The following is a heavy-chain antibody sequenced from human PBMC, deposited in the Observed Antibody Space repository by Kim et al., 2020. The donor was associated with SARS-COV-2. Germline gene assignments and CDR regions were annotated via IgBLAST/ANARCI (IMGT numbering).Heavy chain of an antibody. J-gene: IGHJ4*02. V-gene: IGHV1-69*01. Sequence: PIFGTANYAQKFQGRVTITADESTSTAYMELSSLRSEDTAVYYCAGGLDYWGQGTLVTVSS. CDR3: AGGLDY. CDR2: PIFGTA. D-gene: IGHD3-16*01.